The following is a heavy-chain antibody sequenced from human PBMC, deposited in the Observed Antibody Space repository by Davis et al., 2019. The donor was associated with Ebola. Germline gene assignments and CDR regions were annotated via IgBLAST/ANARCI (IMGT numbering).Heavy chain of an antibody. Sequence: PGGSLRLSCVASGFTLSHYGMHWVRQGPGQGLEWVSGISGAGYNTYHADSVKGRFTISRDNSKNTLYLQMNSLSADDTAVYYCATCGFCISSSGIDYRGQGTLVTVSS. J-gene: IGHJ4*02. CDR2: ISGAGYNT. D-gene: IGHD6-19*01. CDR3: ATCGFCISSSGIDY. CDR1: GFTLSHYG. V-gene: IGHV3-23*01.